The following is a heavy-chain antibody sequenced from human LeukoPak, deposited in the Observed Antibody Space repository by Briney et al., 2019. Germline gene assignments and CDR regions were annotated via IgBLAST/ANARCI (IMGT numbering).Heavy chain of an antibody. V-gene: IGHV4-59*01. J-gene: IGHJ5*02. CDR1: GGSIXSXX. D-gene: IGHD4-23*01. CDR3: ARGDYGGRIVPLDT. CDR2: IYYSGTT. Sequence: PSETLSLTCTVSGGSIXSXXXXXXXQPPGXXLXWXGYIYYSGTTNYNPSLKSRVTISVDTSKNQFSLKLNSVTAADTAMYYCARGDYGGRIVPLDTWGQGTLVTVSS.